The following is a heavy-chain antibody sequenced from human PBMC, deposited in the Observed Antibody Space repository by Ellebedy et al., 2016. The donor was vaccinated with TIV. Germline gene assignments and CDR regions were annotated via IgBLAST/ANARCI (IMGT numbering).Heavy chain of an antibody. CDR1: GFTFSSYG. Sequence: GESLKISXAASGFTFSSYGMHWVRQAPRKGLEWVAVIWHDGSGKYYADSVKGRFTISRDNSKNTLYLQMNSLRAEDTAVYYCAKASGYSGYDSADYWGQGTLVTVSS. D-gene: IGHD5-12*01. J-gene: IGHJ4*02. V-gene: IGHV3-30*02. CDR3: AKASGYSGYDSADY. CDR2: IWHDGSGK.